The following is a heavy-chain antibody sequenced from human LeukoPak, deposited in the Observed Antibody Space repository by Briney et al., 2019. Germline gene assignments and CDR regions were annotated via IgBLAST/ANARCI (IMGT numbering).Heavy chain of an antibody. V-gene: IGHV4-34*01. CDR1: GGSFSGYY. J-gene: IGHJ4*02. CDR3: AGLDIVVVPTDIGPDYYGSGTYFQ. Sequence: SETLSLTCAVYGGSFSGYYWSWIRQPPGKGLEWIGEINHSGSTNYNPSLKSRVTISVDTSKNQFSLKLSSVTAANTAVYYCAGLDIVVVPTDIGPDYYGSGTYFQWGQGTRVTVSS. CDR2: INHSGST. D-gene: IGHD3-10*01.